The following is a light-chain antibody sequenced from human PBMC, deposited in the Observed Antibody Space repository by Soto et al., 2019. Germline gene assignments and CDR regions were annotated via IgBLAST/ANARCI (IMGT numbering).Light chain of an antibody. Sequence: DIQMTQSPSSLSASVGERVTITCRASQSVISDLNWYHQKAGKAPKLLIYAASSLQSGVPSRFSGSGSGTHFILTISSLQPEDFATYYCQHIHSIPITFGQGTRLEI. J-gene: IGKJ5*01. CDR3: QHIHSIPIT. V-gene: IGKV1-39*01. CDR2: AAS. CDR1: QSVISD.